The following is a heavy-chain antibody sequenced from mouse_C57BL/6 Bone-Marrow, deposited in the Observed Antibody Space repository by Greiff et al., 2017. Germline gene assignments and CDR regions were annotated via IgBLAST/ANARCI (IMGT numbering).Heavy chain of an antibody. CDR3: ARLDSSGYFDY. V-gene: IGHV5-6*01. Sequence: EVKLMESGGDLVKPGGSLKLSCAASGFTFSSYGMSWVRQTPDKRLEWVATISSGGSYNYSPDSVTGRFTISRDNAKNTLYLKMSSLKSEDTAMYYCARLDSSGYFDYWGQGTTLTVSS. D-gene: IGHD3-2*02. CDR1: GFTFSSYG. CDR2: ISSGGSYN. J-gene: IGHJ2*01.